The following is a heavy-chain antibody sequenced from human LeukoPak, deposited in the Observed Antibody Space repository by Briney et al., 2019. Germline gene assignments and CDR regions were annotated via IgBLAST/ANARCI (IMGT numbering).Heavy chain of an antibody. V-gene: IGHV3-48*04. CDR3: ARDRTQYVPAAMSYYYYGMDV. Sequence: GGSLRLSCAASGFTFSSYSMNWVRQVPGKGLEWVSYISSSGSTIYYADSVKGRFTISRDNAKNSLYLQMSSLTAEDTAVYYCARDRTQYVPAAMSYYYYGMDVWGQGTTVTVSS. CDR2: ISSSGSTI. CDR1: GFTFSSYS. D-gene: IGHD2-2*01. J-gene: IGHJ6*02.